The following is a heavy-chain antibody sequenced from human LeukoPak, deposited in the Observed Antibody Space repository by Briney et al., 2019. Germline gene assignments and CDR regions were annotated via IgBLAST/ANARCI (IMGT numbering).Heavy chain of an antibody. J-gene: IGHJ4*02. V-gene: IGHV3-23*01. Sequence: GGSLRLPCAASGFTFSSYTMSWVRQAPGKGLEWVSTITTSDGNTYYADSVKGRFTVSRVNSKNTLYLQMNSLRAEDTAVYYCAKDGGLWVSAHWGDSWGRGTLVTVSS. CDR3: AKDGGLWVSAHWGDS. CDR1: GFTFSSYT. CDR2: ITTSDGNT. D-gene: IGHD7-27*01.